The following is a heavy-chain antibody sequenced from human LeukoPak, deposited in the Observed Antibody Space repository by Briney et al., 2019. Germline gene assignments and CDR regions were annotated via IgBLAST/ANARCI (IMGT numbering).Heavy chain of an antibody. D-gene: IGHD3-22*01. CDR1: GFTVSSNY. V-gene: IGHV3-53*01. CDR3: ARDHSGYLTYYFDY. CDR2: IYSGGST. Sequence: GGSLRLSCAASGFTVSSNYMSWVRQAPGKGLERVSVIYSGGSTYYADSVKGRFTISRDNSKNTLYLQMNSLRAEDTAAYYCARDHSGYLTYYFDYWGQGTLVTVSS. J-gene: IGHJ4*02.